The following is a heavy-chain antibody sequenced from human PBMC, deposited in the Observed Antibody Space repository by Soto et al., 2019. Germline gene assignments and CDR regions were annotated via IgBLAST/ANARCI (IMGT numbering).Heavy chain of an antibody. CDR1: GGTFSSYA. J-gene: IGHJ6*02. V-gene: IGHV1-69*06. Sequence: SVKVSCKASGGTFSSYAISWVLQAPVQGCEWMGGIIPIFGTANYAQKFQGRVTITADKSTSTAYMELSSLRSEDTAVYYCARERGKKMATLRHYYYGMDVWGQGTTVTVSS. D-gene: IGHD5-12*01. CDR3: ARERGKKMATLRHYYYGMDV. CDR2: IIPIFGTA.